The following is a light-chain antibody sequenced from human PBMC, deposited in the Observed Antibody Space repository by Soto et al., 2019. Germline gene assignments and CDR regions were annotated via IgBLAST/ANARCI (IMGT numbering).Light chain of an antibody. V-gene: IGLV1-44*01. Sequence: QPVLTQPPSASGTPGQRVTISCSGSSSNIGGNIVNWYQQIPGTAPKLLIYSNNQRPSGVPDRFSGSKSGTSASLAISGLQSEDEADYYCAAWDDSLSGLVFGGGTKVTVL. J-gene: IGLJ2*01. CDR1: SSNIGGNI. CDR3: AAWDDSLSGLV. CDR2: SNN.